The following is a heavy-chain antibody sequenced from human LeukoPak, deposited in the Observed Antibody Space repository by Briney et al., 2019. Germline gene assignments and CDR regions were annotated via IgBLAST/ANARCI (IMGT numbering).Heavy chain of an antibody. J-gene: IGHJ4*02. CDR3: ARTGVSGDFDY. CDR2: INPGSGGT. D-gene: IGHD1-1*01. Sequence: ASVKVSCKASGYTFTGYYMHWVRQAPGQGLEWMGWINPGSGGTNYGKKFRGWVTMTRDTSISTAYMELSRLSSDDTAVYYCARTGVSGDFDYWGQGTLVTVSS. V-gene: IGHV1-2*04. CDR1: GYTFTGYY.